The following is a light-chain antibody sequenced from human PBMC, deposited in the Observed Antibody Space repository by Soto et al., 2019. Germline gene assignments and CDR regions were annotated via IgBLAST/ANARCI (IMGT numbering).Light chain of an antibody. CDR3: LQDYNYPWT. Sequence: AIQMTQSPCSLSASVGDRVTITCRASQGIRNDLGWYQQKQGKAPKLLIYAASSLQSGVPSRFSGSGSGTDFTLTISSLQPEDFATYYCLQDYNYPWTFGQGTKVEIK. CDR2: AAS. J-gene: IGKJ1*01. CDR1: QGIRND. V-gene: IGKV1-6*01.